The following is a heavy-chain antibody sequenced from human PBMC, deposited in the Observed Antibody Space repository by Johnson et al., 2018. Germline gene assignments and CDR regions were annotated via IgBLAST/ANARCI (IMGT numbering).Heavy chain of an antibody. CDR2: ISRDGSST. CDR1: GFTFRSYS. V-gene: IGHV3-74*02. CDR3: ERWSVTYSFYYMDV. J-gene: IGHJ6*03. Sequence: VRLVESGGGLVKPRGSLRLSCAASGFTFRSYSMNWVRQAPGKGLVWVSRISRDGSSTSYADSVEGRFTISSDNAKNTLYMQMNRLRAEDTAVYYFERWSVTYSFYYMDVWGKGTTVTVSS. D-gene: IGHD5-18*01.